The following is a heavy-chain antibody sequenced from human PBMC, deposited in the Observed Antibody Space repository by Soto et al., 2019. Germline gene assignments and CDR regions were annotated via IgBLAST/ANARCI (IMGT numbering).Heavy chain of an antibody. CDR1: GFTFSNYW. Sequence: EVQLVESGGGLVQHGGSLSLSCAASGFTFSNYWMTWVRQAPGKGLEWVANIKQDGSEKYYVDSVKGRSTISRDNAKNSVYLHMDSLRVEDTAVYYCARVEGGYYGSGSYGFDYWGQGSLVTVSS. CDR2: IKQDGSEK. D-gene: IGHD3-10*01. J-gene: IGHJ4*02. CDR3: ARVEGGYYGSGSYGFDY. V-gene: IGHV3-7*01.